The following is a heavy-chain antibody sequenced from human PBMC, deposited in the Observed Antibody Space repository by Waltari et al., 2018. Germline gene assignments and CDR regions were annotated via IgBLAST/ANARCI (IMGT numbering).Heavy chain of an antibody. CDR2: ISSSSSYI. CDR3: ARDRRIAAAGLFDY. J-gene: IGHJ4*02. V-gene: IGHV3-21*01. Sequence: EVQLVESGGGLVKPGGSLRLSCAASGFTFSSYSMNWVRQAPGKGLEWVSSISSSSSYINYADAVKGRFTISRENAKNSLYLQMNSLRAEDTAVYYCARDRRIAAAGLFDYWGQGTLVTVSS. CDR1: GFTFSSYS. D-gene: IGHD6-13*01.